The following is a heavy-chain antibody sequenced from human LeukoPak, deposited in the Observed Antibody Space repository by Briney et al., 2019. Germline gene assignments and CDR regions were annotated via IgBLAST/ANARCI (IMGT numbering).Heavy chain of an antibody. D-gene: IGHD6-6*01. CDR1: GGSISGYY. CDR2: VYYSGST. Sequence: SETLSLTCTVSGGSISGYYWSWIRQPPGEGLEWIGYVYYSGSTTYNPSLKSPVTISVDTSKNQFSLKLSYVTATDTAVYYCARCIAARPGASTDYYYYMDVWGKGTTVTVSS. V-gene: IGHV4-59*08. J-gene: IGHJ6*03. CDR3: ARCIAARPGASTDYYYYMDV.